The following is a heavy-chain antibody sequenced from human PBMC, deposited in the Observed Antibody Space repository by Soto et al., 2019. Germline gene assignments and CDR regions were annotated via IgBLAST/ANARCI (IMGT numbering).Heavy chain of an antibody. CDR2: ISAYNGNT. D-gene: IGHD3-3*01. CDR3: ASSRAYGVVEPFDY. V-gene: IGHV1-18*01. CDR1: GYTFTSYG. J-gene: IGHJ4*02. Sequence: ASVKVSCKASGYTFTSYGISWVRQAPGQGLEWMGWISAYNGNTNYAQKLQGRVTMTTDTSTSTAYMELRSLRSDDTAVYYCASSRAYGVVEPFDYWGQGTLVTVSS.